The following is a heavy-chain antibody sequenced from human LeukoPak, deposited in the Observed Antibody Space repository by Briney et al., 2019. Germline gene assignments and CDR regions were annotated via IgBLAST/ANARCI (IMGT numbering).Heavy chain of an antibody. V-gene: IGHV3-21*01. D-gene: IGHD3-3*01. CDR2: ISSSSSYI. CDR3: ARGIYLLRFLEWLSPTFDY. J-gene: IGHJ4*02. Sequence: GGSLRLSCAASGFTFSSYSMNWVRQAPGKGLEWVSSISSSSSYIYYADSVKGRFTISRDNAKNSLYLQMNSLRAEDTAVYYCARGIYLLRFLEWLSPTFDYWGQGTLVTVSS. CDR1: GFTFSSYS.